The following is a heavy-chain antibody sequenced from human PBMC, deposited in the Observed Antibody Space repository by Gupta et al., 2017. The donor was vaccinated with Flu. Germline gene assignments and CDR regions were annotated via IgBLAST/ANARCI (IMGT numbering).Heavy chain of an antibody. J-gene: IGHJ4*02. CDR1: GYTFSDYY. V-gene: IGHV1-2*02. Sequence: QVQLVQSGAEVKKPGASVKVSCKASGYTFSDYYIHWVRQAPGQGLEWMGWIDKSGGTNYAKKFQGRITMTRDTAISTGYMEVSGLTSDDTAVYYCARDNSGYPDYWGQGTLVSVSS. CDR2: IDKSGGT. D-gene: IGHD3-22*01. CDR3: ARDNSGYPDY.